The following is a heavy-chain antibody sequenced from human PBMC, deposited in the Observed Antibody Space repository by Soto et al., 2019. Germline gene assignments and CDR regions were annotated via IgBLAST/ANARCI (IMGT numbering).Heavy chain of an antibody. V-gene: IGHV4-39*01. CDR1: GGSVSRSSYH. CDR2: IYYSGST. J-gene: IGHJ6*02. CDR3: ARQYSSGWYSYYYYYGMDV. Sequence: SETLSLTCTVSGGSVSRSSYHWGWIRQPPGKGLEWIGSIYYSGSTDYNPSLKSRVTLSVDTSKNQIFLKLTSVTAADTAVYYCARQYSSGWYSYYYYYGMDVWGQGTTVTVSS. D-gene: IGHD6-19*01.